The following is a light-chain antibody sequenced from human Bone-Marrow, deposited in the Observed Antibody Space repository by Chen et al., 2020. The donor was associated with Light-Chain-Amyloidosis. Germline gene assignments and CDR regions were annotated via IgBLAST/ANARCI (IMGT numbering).Light chain of an antibody. J-gene: IGLJ3*02. Sequence: NLMLTQPHSVSESPGKTVIISCTRSSGSIATNYVQWYQQRPGSSPTTVIYEDDQRPPGVPARFSGSIDRSSNSASLTISGLKTEDEADYYCQSYQGSSQGVFGGGTKLTVL. V-gene: IGLV6-57*01. CDR1: SGSIATNY. CDR2: EDD. CDR3: QSYQGSSQGV.